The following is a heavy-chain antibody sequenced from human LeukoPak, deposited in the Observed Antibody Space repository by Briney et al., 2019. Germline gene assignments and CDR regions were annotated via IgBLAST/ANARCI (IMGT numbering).Heavy chain of an antibody. CDR1: GYTFTRYY. Sequence: VASVPVSCKASGYTFTRYYMHWVRQAPGQGLEWMGIINPSGGSTSYAQKFQGRVTMTRDTSTSTVYMELSSLRSEDTAVYYCVREGPSAFDIWGQGTMVTASS. CDR2: INPSGGST. J-gene: IGHJ3*02. CDR3: VREGPSAFDI. V-gene: IGHV1-46*01.